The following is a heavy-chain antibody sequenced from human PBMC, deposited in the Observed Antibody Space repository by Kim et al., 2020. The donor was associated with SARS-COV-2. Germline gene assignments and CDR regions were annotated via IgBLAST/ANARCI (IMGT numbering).Heavy chain of an antibody. Sequence: DTRYSQSFQGQVTMSVDKSTATAHLQWTSLKASDTAMYYCARGDLGTWDYWGQGTLVTVSS. CDR3: ARGDLGTWDY. J-gene: IGHJ4*02. D-gene: IGHD3-16*01. V-gene: IGHV5-51*01. CDR2: DT.